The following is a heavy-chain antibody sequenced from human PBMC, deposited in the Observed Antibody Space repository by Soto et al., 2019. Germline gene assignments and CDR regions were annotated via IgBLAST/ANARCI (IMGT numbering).Heavy chain of an antibody. D-gene: IGHD2-8*01. V-gene: IGHV3-23*01. CDR1: GFTFSSYA. CDR2: ISGSGGST. J-gene: IGHJ6*02. CDR3: AKDSASMVYDQTGYYYGMDV. Sequence: GGSLRLSCVASGFTFSSYAMSWVRQAPGKGLEWVSAISGSGGSTYYADSVKGRFTISRDNSKNTLYLQMNSLRAEDTAVYYCAKDSASMVYDQTGYYYGMDVWGQGTTVTVSS.